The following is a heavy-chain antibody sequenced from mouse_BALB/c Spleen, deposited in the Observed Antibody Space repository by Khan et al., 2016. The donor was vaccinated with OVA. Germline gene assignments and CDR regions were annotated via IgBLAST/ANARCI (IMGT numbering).Heavy chain of an antibody. CDR1: GDSITSGY. Sequence: EVQLQESGPSLVKPSQTLSLTCSVTGDSITSGYWNWIRKFPGNKLEYMGYISYSGNSYYNPSLKSRISVTRDTSKTQYYLQLTSVTTEDTATYYRACELRGFAYWGQGTLVTVSA. CDR2: ISYSGNS. J-gene: IGHJ3*01. CDR3: ACELRGFAY. V-gene: IGHV3-8*02. D-gene: IGHD1-1*01.